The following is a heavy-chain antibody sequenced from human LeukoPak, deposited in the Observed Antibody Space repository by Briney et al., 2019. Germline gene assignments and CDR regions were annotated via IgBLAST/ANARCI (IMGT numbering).Heavy chain of an antibody. CDR1: GGSISSYY. CDR2: MFYSGHT. CDR3: AAYGGNSGLHWFDP. V-gene: IGHV4-59*01. J-gene: IGHJ5*02. D-gene: IGHD4-23*01. Sequence: PSETLSLTCTVSGGSISSYYWSWIRQPPGKGLEWIGYMFYSGHTSYNASLKSRVTISLDTSKNHFSLKLTSVTAADTAVYYCAAYGGNSGLHWFDPWGQGTLVTVSS.